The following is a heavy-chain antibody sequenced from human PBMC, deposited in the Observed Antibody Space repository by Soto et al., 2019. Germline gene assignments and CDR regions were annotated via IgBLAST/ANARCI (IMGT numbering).Heavy chain of an antibody. CDR3: ARDRPLRFLEFSGMDV. J-gene: IGHJ6*02. D-gene: IGHD3-3*01. CDR2: IHYSGSI. CDR1: GGSISSEYYH. V-gene: IGHV4-30-4*01. Sequence: PSETLSLTCTVSGGSISSEYYHWTWIRQAPGKGLEWIGYIHYSGSIHYNPSLQSRLTMSVDTSKNLFSLKLSSVTAADTAVYYCARDRPLRFLEFSGMDVWGQGTTVTVSS.